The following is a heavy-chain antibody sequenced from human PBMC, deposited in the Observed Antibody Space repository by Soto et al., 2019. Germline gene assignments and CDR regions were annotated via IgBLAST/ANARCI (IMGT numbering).Heavy chain of an antibody. CDR3: AKDTSKYSNNWPAYYGLDV. CDR1: GFTFSSFG. V-gene: IGHV3-30*18. Sequence: LRLSCAASGFTFSSFGMHWVRQAPGKGLEWVAVISFDGSNKYYADSVKGRFTISRDNSKNTLSLQMNSLKAEDTAVYYCAKDTSKYSNNWPAYYGLDVWGQGTTVTVSS. CDR2: ISFDGSNK. D-gene: IGHD1-1*01. J-gene: IGHJ6*02.